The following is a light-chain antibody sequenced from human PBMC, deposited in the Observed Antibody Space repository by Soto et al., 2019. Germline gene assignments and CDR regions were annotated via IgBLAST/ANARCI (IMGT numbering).Light chain of an antibody. CDR2: GAS. Sequence: EVVLTQSPGTLSLSPGERATLSCRASQSVSNDYLAWYQQKPGQAPRLLINGASSRAIGIPDRFSVGGSGTDVTLTISRLEPEDFAVYYCHQRGSWPRGTVGQGTKVEIK. J-gene: IGKJ1*01. CDR3: HQRGSWPRGT. CDR1: QSVSNDY. V-gene: IGKV3-20*01.